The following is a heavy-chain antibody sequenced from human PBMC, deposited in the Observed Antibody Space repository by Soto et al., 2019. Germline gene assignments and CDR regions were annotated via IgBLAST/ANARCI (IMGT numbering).Heavy chain of an antibody. J-gene: IGHJ6*02. CDR3: ARRVYDFWSGYSFGMDV. CDR1: GYSFTSYW. Sequence: GESLKISCKGSGYSFTSYWIGWVRQMPGKGLEWMGIIYPGDSDTRYSPSFQSQVTISADKSISTAYLQWSSLKASDTAMYYCARRVYDFWSGYSFGMDVWGQGTTVTVSS. D-gene: IGHD3-3*01. V-gene: IGHV5-51*01. CDR2: IYPGDSDT.